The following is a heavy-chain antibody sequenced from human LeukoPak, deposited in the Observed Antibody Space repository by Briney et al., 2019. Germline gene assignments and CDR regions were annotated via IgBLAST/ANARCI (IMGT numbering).Heavy chain of an antibody. CDR3: ARVEYDGITAAGSLHY. D-gene: IGHD6-13*01. CDR2: IFYTGST. CDR1: GGSISGYN. V-gene: IGHV4-59*01. J-gene: IGHJ4*02. Sequence: SETLSLTCTVSGGSISGYNWSWIRQPPGKGLEWIGYIFYTGSTNFNPSLKSRVTLSVDTSKNQFSLKLTSVTAADTAVYYCARVEYDGITAAGSLHYWGQGTLVTVSS.